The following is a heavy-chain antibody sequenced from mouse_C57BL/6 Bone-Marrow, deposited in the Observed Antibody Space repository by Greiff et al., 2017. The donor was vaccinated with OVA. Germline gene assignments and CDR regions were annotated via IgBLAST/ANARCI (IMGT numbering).Heavy chain of an antibody. D-gene: IGHD1-1*01. CDR3: ARSDGSSRGDFDY. V-gene: IGHV1-55*01. CDR1: GYTFTSYW. J-gene: IGHJ2*01. Sequence: QVQLKQPGAELVKPGASVKMSCKASGYTFTSYWITWVKQRPGQGLEWIGDIYPGSGSTNYNEKFKSKATLTVDTSSSTAYMQLSSLTSEDSAVYYCARSDGSSRGDFDYWGQGTTLTVSS. CDR2: IYPGSGST.